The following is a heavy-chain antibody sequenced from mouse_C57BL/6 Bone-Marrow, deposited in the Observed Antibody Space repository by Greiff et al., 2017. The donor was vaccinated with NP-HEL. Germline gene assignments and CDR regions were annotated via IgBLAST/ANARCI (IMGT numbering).Heavy chain of an antibody. CDR2: ISSGGSYT. CDR1: GFTFSSYG. J-gene: IGHJ2*01. Sequence: EVKLVESGGDLVKPGGSLKLSCAASGFTFSSYGMPWVRQTPDNRLEWVATISSGGSYTYYPDSVKGRSTIPIDNAKNTLYLQMSSQKSEDTAMYYGARPYYSNCGYYFDYWGQGTTLTVSS. CDR3: ARPYYSNCGYYFDY. V-gene: IGHV5-6*02. D-gene: IGHD2-5*01.